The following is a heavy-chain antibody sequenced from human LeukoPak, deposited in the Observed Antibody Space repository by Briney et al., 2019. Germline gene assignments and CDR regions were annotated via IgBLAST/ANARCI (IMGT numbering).Heavy chain of an antibody. CDR3: ARVWSSSRPFSRDY. J-gene: IGHJ4*02. CDR1: GGSFSGYY. Sequence: SETLSLTCAVFGGSFSGYYWSWIRQPPGKELEWIGEINHSGSINYNPSLKSRVTISVDTSKNQFSLKLSSVTAADTAVYYCARVWSSSRPFSRDYWGQGTLVTVSS. V-gene: IGHV4-34*01. CDR2: INHSGSI. D-gene: IGHD6-13*01.